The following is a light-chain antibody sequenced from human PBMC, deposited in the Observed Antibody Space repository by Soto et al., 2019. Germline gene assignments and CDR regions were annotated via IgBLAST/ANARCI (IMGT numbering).Light chain of an antibody. V-gene: IGKV3-20*01. Sequence: EIEMTQSPATLSVSPGERATLSCRASQTVRNNYLAWYQQKPGQAPRLLIYDASSRATGIPDRFSGGGSGTDFTLTISSLQPEDFAVYYCQQFSSYPLTFGGGTKVDI. CDR1: QTVRNNY. CDR3: QQFSSYPLT. CDR2: DAS. J-gene: IGKJ4*01.